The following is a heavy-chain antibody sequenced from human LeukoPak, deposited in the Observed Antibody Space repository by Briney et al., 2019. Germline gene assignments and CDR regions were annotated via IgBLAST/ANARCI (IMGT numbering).Heavy chain of an antibody. D-gene: IGHD3-3*01. Sequence: PSETLSLTCPVLGYSITGGSTWAWIRQPPGRGLEWFGRFYLSGSTYYNPSLKSRVTISVDTSKNQFSLKLSSVTAADTAVYYCARQYYDFWSGYYGFGWFDPWGQGTLVTVSS. V-gene: IGHV4-38-2*01. CDR1: GYSITGGST. CDR2: FYLSGST. CDR3: ARQYYDFWSGYYGFGWFDP. J-gene: IGHJ5*02.